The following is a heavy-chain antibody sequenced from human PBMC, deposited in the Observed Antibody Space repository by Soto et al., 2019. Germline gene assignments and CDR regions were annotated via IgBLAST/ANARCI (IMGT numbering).Heavy chain of an antibody. Sequence: QVQLAESGGGVVQPGRSLKLSCAASGFSLSTSGMHWVRQAPGKGLEWLAVIWYDGSIKNYADSVKGRFTISRDNSKGTVYLQMNSLTAEDMAVYFCVRGVGNYYHGMDVWGQGTTVTVSS. CDR1: GFSLSTSG. J-gene: IGHJ6*02. CDR3: VRGVGNYYHGMDV. CDR2: IWYDGSIK. D-gene: IGHD3-10*01. V-gene: IGHV3-33*01.